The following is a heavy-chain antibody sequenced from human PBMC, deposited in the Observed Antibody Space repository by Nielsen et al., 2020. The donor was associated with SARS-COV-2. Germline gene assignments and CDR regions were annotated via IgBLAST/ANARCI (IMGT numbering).Heavy chain of an antibody. CDR1: GGTFSSYA. CDR2: IIPIFGTA. V-gene: IGHV1-69*13. CDR3: ARDKGTYPSMYYFDY. D-gene: IGHD2/OR15-2a*01. J-gene: IGHJ4*02. Sequence: SVKVSCKASGGTFSSYAISWVRQAPGQGLEWMGGIIPIFGTANYAQKFQGRVTITADESTSTAYMELSSLRSEDTAVYYCARDKGTYPSMYYFDYWGQGTLVTVSS.